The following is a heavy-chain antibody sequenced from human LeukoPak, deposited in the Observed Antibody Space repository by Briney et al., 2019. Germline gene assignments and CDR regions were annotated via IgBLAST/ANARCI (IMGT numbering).Heavy chain of an antibody. D-gene: IGHD5-24*01. CDR1: GGSISKSSYY. V-gene: IGHV4-39*01. J-gene: IGHJ4*02. CDR3: ARHPFRDGYNIYFDY. CDR2: IYYSGST. Sequence: SQTLSLTCTVSGGSISKSSYYWGWIRQPPGKGLEWLGSIYYSGSTYYNPSLESRVTISVDTSKNHFSLKVRSVTAADTAVYYCARHPFRDGYNIYFDYWGQGTLVTVSS.